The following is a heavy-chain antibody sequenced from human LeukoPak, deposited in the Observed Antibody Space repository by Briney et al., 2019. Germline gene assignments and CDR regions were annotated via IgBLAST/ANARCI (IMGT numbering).Heavy chain of an antibody. D-gene: IGHD1-26*01. CDR1: GFTFSSYA. CDR3: ARSMTGGIYYYYYMDV. J-gene: IGHJ6*03. Sequence: GGSLRLSCAASGFTFSSYAMHWVRQAPGKGLEWVAVIWYDGSNKYYADSVKGRFTISRDNSKNTLYLQMNSLRAEDTAVYYCARSMTGGIYYYYYMDVWGKGTTVTVSS. V-gene: IGHV3-33*08. CDR2: IWYDGSNK.